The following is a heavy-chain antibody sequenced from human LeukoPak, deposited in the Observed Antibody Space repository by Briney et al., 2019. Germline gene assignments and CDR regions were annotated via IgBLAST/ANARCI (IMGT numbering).Heavy chain of an antibody. Sequence: GGSLRLSCAASGFTFSSYAMSWVRQAPGKGLEWVSVISGSGGSTYYADSVKGRFTISRDNSKNTLYLQMNSLRAEDTAVYYCAKDLGIAGRGPFDYWGQGTLVTVSS. CDR1: GFTFSSYA. J-gene: IGHJ4*02. CDR2: ISGSGGST. CDR3: AKDLGIAGRGPFDY. V-gene: IGHV3-23*01. D-gene: IGHD6-13*01.